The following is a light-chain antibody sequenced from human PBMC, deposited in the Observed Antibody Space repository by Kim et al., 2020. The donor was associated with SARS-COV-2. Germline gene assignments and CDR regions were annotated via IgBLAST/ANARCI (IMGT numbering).Light chain of an antibody. V-gene: IGLV3-1*01. CDR2: QNT. CDR3: QAWDGTTVV. Sequence: SVSPGQTASITCSGDNVGNKYVCWYQQKPGQSPVLVIYQNTKRPSGIPERFSGSNSGNTATLTISGTQAMDESDFYCQAWDGTTVVFGGGTQLTVL. CDR1: NVGNKY. J-gene: IGLJ2*01.